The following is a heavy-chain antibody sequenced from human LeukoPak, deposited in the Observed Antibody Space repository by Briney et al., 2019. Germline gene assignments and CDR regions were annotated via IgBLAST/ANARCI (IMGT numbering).Heavy chain of an antibody. J-gene: IGHJ6*02. CDR1: GFTFSSYS. D-gene: IGHD6-13*01. Sequence: GGSLRLSCAASGFTFSSYSMNWVRQAPGKGLEWVSSIISSSSYIYYADSVKGRFTISRDNAKNSLYLQMNSLRAEDTAVYYCARGVSSSWYRGWYYYGMDVWGQGTTVTVSS. CDR3: ARGVSSSWYRGWYYYGMDV. CDR2: IISSSSYI. V-gene: IGHV3-21*01.